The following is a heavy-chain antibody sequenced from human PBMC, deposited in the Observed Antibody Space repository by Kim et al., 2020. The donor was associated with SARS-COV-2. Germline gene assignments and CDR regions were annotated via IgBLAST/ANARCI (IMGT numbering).Heavy chain of an antibody. D-gene: IGHD2-2*01. Sequence: GGSLRLSCAASGFTFSSYSMNWVRQAPGKGLEWVSSISSSSSYIYYADSVKGRFTISRDNAKNSLYLQMNSLRAEDTAVYYCARDMVIGYCSSTSCYGSPTSYYGMDVWGQGTTVTVSS. CDR2: ISSSSSYI. J-gene: IGHJ6*02. CDR1: GFTFSSYS. V-gene: IGHV3-21*01. CDR3: ARDMVIGYCSSTSCYGSPTSYYGMDV.